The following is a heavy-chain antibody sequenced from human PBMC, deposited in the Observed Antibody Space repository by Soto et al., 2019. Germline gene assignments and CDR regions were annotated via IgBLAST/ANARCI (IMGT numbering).Heavy chain of an antibody. D-gene: IGHD3-10*01. CDR1: GGSFSDYY. CDR2: ISHSGST. Sequence: SETLSLTCAVYGGSFSDYYSTWIRQPPGKGLEWIGEISHSGSTDYNPSLKSRVTISLDTSKNLLSLKLSSVTAADTAVYYCARYKVYGASNLAYCGQGTTVTVFS. J-gene: IGHJ4*02. CDR3: ARYKVYGASNLAY. V-gene: IGHV4-34*01.